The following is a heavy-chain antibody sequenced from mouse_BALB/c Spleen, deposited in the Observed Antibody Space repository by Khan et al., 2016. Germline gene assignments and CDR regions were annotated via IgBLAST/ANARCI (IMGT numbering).Heavy chain of an antibody. CDR1: GYTFTSYW. CDR3: AREGTVPLMDY. J-gene: IGHJ4*01. D-gene: IGHD1-1*01. V-gene: IGHV1S41*01. Sequence: DLVKPGASVKLSCKASGYTFTSYWINRIKQRPGQGLEWIGRIAPGSGSTYYNEMFKGKATLTVDTSSSTAYIQLSSLSSEDSAVYFCAREGTVPLMDYWGQGTSVTVSS. CDR2: IAPGSGST.